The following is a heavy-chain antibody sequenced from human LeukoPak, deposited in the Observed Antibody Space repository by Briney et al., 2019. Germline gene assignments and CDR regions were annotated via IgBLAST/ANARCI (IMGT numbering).Heavy chain of an antibody. Sequence: GGSLTLSCAASGFTFSSYAMSWVRQAPGKGLEWVSHINNNGGSTSYAASVKGRFTIARDNSKNTLYVQLNSLRAEDTALYYCANPHTPYCSVATCYLFDFWGQGTLVTVSS. D-gene: IGHD2-15*01. CDR1: GFTFSSYA. CDR3: ANPHTPYCSVATCYLFDF. J-gene: IGHJ4*02. CDR2: INNNGGST. V-gene: IGHV3-23*05.